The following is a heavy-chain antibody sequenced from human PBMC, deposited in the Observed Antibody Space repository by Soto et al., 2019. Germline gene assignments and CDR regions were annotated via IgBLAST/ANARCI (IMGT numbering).Heavy chain of an antibody. D-gene: IGHD2-8*01. J-gene: IGHJ4*02. CDR1: GGSISSGGYY. Sequence: SETLSLTGTVSGGSISSGGYYWSWTRQHPGKGLEWIGYIYYSGSTYYNPSLKSRVTISVDTSKNQFSLKLSSVTAADTAVYYCARDGLEYCTNGVCYTAPDYWGQGTQVTVSS. CDR3: ARDGLEYCTNGVCYTAPDY. CDR2: IYYSGST. V-gene: IGHV4-31*03.